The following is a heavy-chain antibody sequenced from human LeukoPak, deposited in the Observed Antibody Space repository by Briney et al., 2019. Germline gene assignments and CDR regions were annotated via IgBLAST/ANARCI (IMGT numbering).Heavy chain of an antibody. CDR2: INPNNDGT. Sequence: ASVKVSCKASGYTFTGYYIHWVRQAPGQGLEWMGWINPNNDGTNYAQKFQGRVTMTRDTFITTAYMELSSLRSDDTAVYYCARVGWNGYYGMGVWGKGTTVTVSS. J-gene: IGHJ6*04. V-gene: IGHV1-2*02. D-gene: IGHD3-3*01. CDR3: ARVGWNGYYGMGV. CDR1: GYTFTGYY.